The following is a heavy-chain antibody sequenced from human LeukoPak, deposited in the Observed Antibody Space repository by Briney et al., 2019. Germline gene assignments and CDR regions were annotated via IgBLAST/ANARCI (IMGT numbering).Heavy chain of an antibody. D-gene: IGHD6-25*01. CDR2: MYYSGRT. J-gene: IGHJ5*02. V-gene: IGHV4-39*01. CDR3: ARHFPGGGQSWFDP. CDR1: GGSISSSSYC. Sequence: PSETLSLTCTVSGGSISSSSYCWGWIRQPPGQGLEWIGSMYYSGRTYYNPSLKSRVTISVDTSKNEFSLKPSSVTAADTAVYYCARHFPGGGQSWFDPWGQGTLVTVSS.